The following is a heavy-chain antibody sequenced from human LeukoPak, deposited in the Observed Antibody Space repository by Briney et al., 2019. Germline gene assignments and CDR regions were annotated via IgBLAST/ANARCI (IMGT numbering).Heavy chain of an antibody. D-gene: IGHD1-26*01. CDR2: INHSGST. V-gene: IGHV4-34*01. CDR1: GGXFSGYY. J-gene: IGHJ4*02. Sequence: SETLSLTCAVYGGXFSGYYWSWIRQPPGKGLEWIGEINHSGSTNYNPSLKSRVTISVDTSRNQFSLKLSSVTAADTAVYYCARGQTIVGATGDFWGQGTLVTVSS. CDR3: ARGQTIVGATGDF.